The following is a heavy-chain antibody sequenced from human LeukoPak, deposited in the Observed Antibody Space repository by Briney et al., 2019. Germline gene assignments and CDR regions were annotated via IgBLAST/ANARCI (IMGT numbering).Heavy chain of an antibody. Sequence: SVKVSCKASGGTFSSYAISWVRQAPGQGLEWMGGIIPIFGTANYAQKFQGRVTITADESTSIAYMELSSLRSEDTAVYYCAALGCSSTSCYSRGFFDYWGQGTLVTVSS. CDR1: GGTFSSYA. CDR2: IIPIFGTA. J-gene: IGHJ4*02. D-gene: IGHD2-2*01. CDR3: AALGCSSTSCYSRGFFDY. V-gene: IGHV1-69*13.